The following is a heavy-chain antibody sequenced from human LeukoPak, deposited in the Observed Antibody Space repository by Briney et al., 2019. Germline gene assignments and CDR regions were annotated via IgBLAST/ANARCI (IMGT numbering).Heavy chain of an antibody. Sequence: GGSLTLSCAASGFTFSSYAMSWVRQAPGKGLEWVSAISGSGGSTYYADSAKGRFTISRDNSKNTLYLQMNSLRAEDTAVYYCAKTAVVVAASNWFDPWGQGTLVTVSS. CDR2: ISGSGGST. CDR3: AKTAVVVAASNWFDP. CDR1: GFTFSSYA. V-gene: IGHV3-23*01. D-gene: IGHD2-15*01. J-gene: IGHJ5*02.